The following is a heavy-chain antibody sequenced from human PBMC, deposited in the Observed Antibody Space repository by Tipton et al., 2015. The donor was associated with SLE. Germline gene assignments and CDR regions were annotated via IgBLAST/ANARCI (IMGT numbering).Heavy chain of an antibody. CDR1: GFTFSSYA. J-gene: IGHJ6*02. CDR2: IYSAGFT. D-gene: IGHD3-3*01. CDR3: AKSVGGSGYSYGMDV. Sequence: SLRLSCAASGFTFSSYAMSWVRQAPGKGLEWVAVIYSAGFTYYADSVKGRFTISRDISMSTLSLQMNSLRAEDTAVYYCAKSVGGSGYSYGMDVWGQGTTVTVSS. V-gene: IGHV3-23*03.